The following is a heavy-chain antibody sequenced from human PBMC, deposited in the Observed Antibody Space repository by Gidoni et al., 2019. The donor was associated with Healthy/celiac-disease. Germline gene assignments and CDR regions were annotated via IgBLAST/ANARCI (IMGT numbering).Heavy chain of an antibody. D-gene: IGHD3-22*01. V-gene: IGHV2-5*01. J-gene: IGHJ4*02. CDR2: IYWNDDK. Sequence: QITLRESGLTLVKPTQTLTLTCTFSGFSLSTSGVGVGWIRQPSGKAREWPALIYWNDDKRYSPSLKSRLTITKDTSKNQVVLTMTNMGPVDTAAYYCAHSEIVSSGYGEFDYWGQGTLVTVSS. CDR1: GFSLSTSGVG. CDR3: AHSEIVSSGYGEFDY.